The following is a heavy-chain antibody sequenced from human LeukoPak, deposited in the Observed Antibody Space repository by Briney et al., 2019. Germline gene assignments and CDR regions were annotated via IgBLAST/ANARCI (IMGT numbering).Heavy chain of an antibody. J-gene: IGHJ3*02. D-gene: IGHD2-2*01. V-gene: IGHV1-24*01. Sequence: ASVKVSCKVSGYTLTELSMHWVRQAPGKGLEWMGGFDPEDGETIYAQKFQGRVTMTEDTSTDTAYMELSSLRSEDTAVYYCATCSSTSCYRRNAFDIWGQGTMVTVSS. CDR2: FDPEDGET. CDR3: ATCSSTSCYRRNAFDI. CDR1: GYTLTELS.